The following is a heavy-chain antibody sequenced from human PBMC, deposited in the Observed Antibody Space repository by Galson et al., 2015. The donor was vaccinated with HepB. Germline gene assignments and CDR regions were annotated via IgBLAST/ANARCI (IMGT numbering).Heavy chain of an antibody. V-gene: IGHV3-66*02. Sequence: SLRLSCAASGFTVSNSFTTWVRQAPGKGLEWVSIIYSGDNTYYADSAKGRFTISRDNSNNTLFLQMNSLRTEDTAVYYCARRGGGGRAFDIWGQGTMVTVSS. J-gene: IGHJ3*02. CDR1: GFTVSNSF. CDR3: ARRGGGGRAFDI. CDR2: IYSGDNT. D-gene: IGHD3-16*01.